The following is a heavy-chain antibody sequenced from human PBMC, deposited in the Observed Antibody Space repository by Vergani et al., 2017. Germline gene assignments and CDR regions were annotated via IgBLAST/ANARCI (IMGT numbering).Heavy chain of an antibody. Sequence: QVQLVQSGAEVKKPGASVKVSCKASGYTFTGYYMHWVRQAPGQGLEWMGWINPNSGGTNYAQKFQGWVTMTRDTSISTAYMELSRLRSDDTAVYYCANLGATLALDYYGMDVWGQGTTVTVSS. D-gene: IGHD1-26*01. CDR1: GYTFTGYY. CDR2: INPNSGGT. CDR3: ANLGATLALDYYGMDV. J-gene: IGHJ6*02. V-gene: IGHV1-2*04.